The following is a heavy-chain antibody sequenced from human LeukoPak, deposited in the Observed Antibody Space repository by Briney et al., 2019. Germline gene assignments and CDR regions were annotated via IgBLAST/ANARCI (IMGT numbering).Heavy chain of an antibody. CDR1: GGSFSGYY. J-gene: IGHJ4*02. CDR3: AAGGGYCSGGSCYSIDY. D-gene: IGHD2-15*01. V-gene: IGHV4-34*01. Sequence: SETLSLTCAVYGGSFSGYYWSWIRQPPGKGLEWIGEINHSGSTNYNPSLKSRVTISVDTSKNKFSLKLSSVTAADTAVYYCAAGGGYCSGGSCYSIDYWGQGTLVTVSS. CDR2: INHSGST.